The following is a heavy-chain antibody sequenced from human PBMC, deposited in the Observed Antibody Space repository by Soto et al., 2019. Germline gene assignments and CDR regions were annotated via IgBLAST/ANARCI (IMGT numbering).Heavy chain of an antibody. CDR1: GFTFSSYS. V-gene: IGHV3-48*01. Sequence: SLRLSCAASGFTFSSYSMNWVRQAPGKGLEWVSYISSSSSTIYYADSVKGRFTISRDNAKNSLYLQMNSLRAEDTAVYYCARTHCSGGSCYSYYYYYYMDVWGKETTVTVSS. CDR2: ISSSSSTI. J-gene: IGHJ6*03. CDR3: ARTHCSGGSCYSYYYYYYMDV. D-gene: IGHD2-15*01.